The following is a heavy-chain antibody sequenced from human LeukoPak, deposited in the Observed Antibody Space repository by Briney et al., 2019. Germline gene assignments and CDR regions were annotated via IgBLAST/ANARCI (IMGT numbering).Heavy chain of an antibody. V-gene: IGHV3-43*02. D-gene: IGHD3-3*01. CDR1: GFTFDDYA. Sequence: GGSLRLSCAASGFTFDDYAMHWVRQAPGKGLEWVSLISGDGGSTYYADSVKGRFTISRDNSKNSLYLQMNSLRTEDTALYYCANDGSIGDFWSGLNWFDPWGQGTLVTVSS. CDR2: ISGDGGST. CDR3: ANDGSIGDFWSGLNWFDP. J-gene: IGHJ5*02.